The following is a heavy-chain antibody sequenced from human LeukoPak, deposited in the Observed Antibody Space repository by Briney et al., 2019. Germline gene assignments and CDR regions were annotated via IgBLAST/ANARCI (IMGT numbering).Heavy chain of an antibody. CDR3: ARQVVVVAAYYMDV. D-gene: IGHD2-15*01. J-gene: IGHJ6*03. CDR1: GGSISSSSYY. V-gene: IGHV4-39*01. Sequence: PSETLSLTCTVSGGSISSSSYYWGWIRQPPGKGLEWIGSIYYSGSTYYNPSLKSRVTISVDTSKNQFSLKLSSVTAADTAVYYCARQVVVVAAYYMDVWGKGTTVTISS. CDR2: IYYSGST.